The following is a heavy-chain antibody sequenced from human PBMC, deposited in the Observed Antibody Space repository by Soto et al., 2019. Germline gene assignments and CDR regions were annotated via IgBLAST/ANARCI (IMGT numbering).Heavy chain of an antibody. CDR3: AIFAEQAAPFGY. V-gene: IGHV1-45*02. J-gene: IGHJ4*02. D-gene: IGHD2-15*01. CDR1: GYTFTYRY. Sequence: QMQLVQSGAEVKKTGSSVKVSCKASGYTFTYRYLHWVRQAPGQALEWMGWITPFNGNTNYAQKFQDRVTITRDRSMSTAYMELSSLRSEDTAMYYCAIFAEQAAPFGYWGQGTLVTVSS. CDR2: ITPFNGNT.